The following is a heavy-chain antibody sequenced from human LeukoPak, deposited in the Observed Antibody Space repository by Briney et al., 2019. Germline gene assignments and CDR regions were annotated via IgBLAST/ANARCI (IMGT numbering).Heavy chain of an antibody. J-gene: IGHJ5*02. CDR2: ISSSGSTI. V-gene: IGHV3-48*03. D-gene: IGHD3-22*01. CDR3: ARERVTYYYDSSGYLGSHINWFDP. Sequence: GGSLRLSCAASGFTFSSYEMNWVRQAPGKGLEWVSYISSSGSTIYYADSVKGRFTISRDNAKNSLYLQMNSLRAEDTAVYYCARERVTYYYDSSGYLGSHINWFDPWGQGTLVTVSS. CDR1: GFTFSSYE.